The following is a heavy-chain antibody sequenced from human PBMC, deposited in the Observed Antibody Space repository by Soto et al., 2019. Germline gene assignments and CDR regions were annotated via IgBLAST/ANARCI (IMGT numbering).Heavy chain of an antibody. CDR1: GDSVTSVSDY. J-gene: IGHJ6*02. Sequence: SETLSLTCTVSGDSVTSVSDYWSWIRQPPGKGLEWIGYIYYSGSADYNPSLGSRVTISIDTSRNQFSLKLTSVTAADTAVYYCARGVGFGYYYYHMDLWGQGTTVT. V-gene: IGHV4-61*01. D-gene: IGHD3-10*01. CDR3: ARGVGFGYYYYHMDL. CDR2: IYYSGSA.